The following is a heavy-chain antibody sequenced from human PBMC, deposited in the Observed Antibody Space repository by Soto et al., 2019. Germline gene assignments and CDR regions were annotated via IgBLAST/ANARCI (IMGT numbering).Heavy chain of an antibody. CDR1: GGSISRYY. D-gene: IGHD1-7*01. Sequence: QVQLQELGPGLVRPSETLSVTCTVSGGSISRYYWSWIRQPPGKGLEWIGYIYYSGSTNYNPSLESRVTISLDTSKNQFSLKLSSVTAADTAVYYCARFKTRTTPRVDWYFDLWGRGTLVTVSS. J-gene: IGHJ2*01. CDR2: IYYSGST. CDR3: ARFKTRTTPRVDWYFDL. V-gene: IGHV4-59*01.